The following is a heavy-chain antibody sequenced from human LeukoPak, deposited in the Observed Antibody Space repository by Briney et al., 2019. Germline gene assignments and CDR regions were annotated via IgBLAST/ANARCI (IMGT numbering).Heavy chain of an antibody. CDR3: AKSPAGYTYGYPWDY. D-gene: IGHD5-18*01. J-gene: IGHJ4*02. V-gene: IGHV3-23*01. CDR1: GFTFSSYA. Sequence: GGSLRLSCAASGFTFSSYAMSWVRQAPGKGLEWVSAISGSGGSTYYADSVKGRFTISRDNSKNTLYLQMNSLRAEDTAVYYCAKSPAGYTYGYPWDYWGQGTLVTVSS. CDR2: ISGSGGST.